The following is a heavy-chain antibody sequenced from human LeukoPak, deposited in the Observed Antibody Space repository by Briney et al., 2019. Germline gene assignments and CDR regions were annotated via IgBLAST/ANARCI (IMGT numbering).Heavy chain of an antibody. Sequence: SETLSLTCTVSGGSISSYYWSWIRQPPVKGLEWIGYIYYSGSTNYNPSLKSRVTISVDTSKNQFSLKLSSVTAADTAVYYCARRQAPEKYYDFWSGYSDAFDIWGQGTMVTVSS. J-gene: IGHJ3*02. CDR1: GGSISSYY. CDR3: ARRQAPEKYYDFWSGYSDAFDI. V-gene: IGHV4-59*01. CDR2: IYYSGST. D-gene: IGHD3-3*01.